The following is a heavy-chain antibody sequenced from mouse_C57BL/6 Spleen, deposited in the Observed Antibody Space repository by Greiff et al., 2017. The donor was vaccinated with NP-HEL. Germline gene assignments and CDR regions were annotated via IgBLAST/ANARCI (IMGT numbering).Heavy chain of an antibody. D-gene: IGHD1-1*01. CDR2: IYPGSGNT. CDR1: GYSFTSYY. Sequence: VQLQQSGPELVKPGASVKISCKASGYSFTSYYIHWVKQRPGQGLEWIGWIYPGSGNTKYNEKFKGKATLTADTSSSTAYMQLSSLTSEDSAVYYCARTLYGSKAYFDVWGTGTTVTVSS. V-gene: IGHV1-66*01. CDR3: ARTLYGSKAYFDV. J-gene: IGHJ1*03.